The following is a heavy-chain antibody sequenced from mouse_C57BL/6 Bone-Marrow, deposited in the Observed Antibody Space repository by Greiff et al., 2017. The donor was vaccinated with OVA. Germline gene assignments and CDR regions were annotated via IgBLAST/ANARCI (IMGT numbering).Heavy chain of an antibody. Sequence: EVQLQQSGAELVRPGASVKLSCTASGFNIKDDYMHWVKQRPEQGLEWIGWIDPENGDTEYASKFQGKATITADTSSNPAYLQLSSLTSEDTAVYYCTTHYDGYYVIFAYWGQGTLVTVSA. J-gene: IGHJ3*01. D-gene: IGHD2-3*01. CDR2: IDPENGDT. CDR1: GFNIKDDY. CDR3: TTHYDGYYVIFAY. V-gene: IGHV14-4*01.